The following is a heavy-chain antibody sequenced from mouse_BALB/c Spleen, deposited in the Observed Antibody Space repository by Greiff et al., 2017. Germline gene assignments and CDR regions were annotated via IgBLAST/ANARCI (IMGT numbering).Heavy chain of an antibody. J-gene: IGHJ2*01. D-gene: IGHD1-1*01. CDR2: ISSGGSYT. CDR3: ARQSSLYYFDY. V-gene: IGHV5-6*01. CDR1: GFTFSSYG. Sequence: EVKLVESGGDLVKPGGSLKLSCAASGFTFSSYGMSWVRQTPDKRLEWVATISSGGSYTYYPDSVKGRFTISRDNAKNTLYLQMSSLKSEDTAMYYCARQSSLYYFDYWGQGTTLTVSS.